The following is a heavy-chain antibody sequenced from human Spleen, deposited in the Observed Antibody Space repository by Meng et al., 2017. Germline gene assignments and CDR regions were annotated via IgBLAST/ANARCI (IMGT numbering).Heavy chain of an antibody. V-gene: IGHV4-4*02. J-gene: IGHJ4*02. CDR1: GGSITSNNR. Sequence: QGQLQEWGPGLVKPSGTLSLTCGVSGGSITSNNRWSWVRQPPGKGLEWIGEIYHSGSANYNPSLKSRLTISVDKSKTQFSLTLSSVTAADTAVYYCARKYGNYPYYFDYWGQGTLVTVSS. D-gene: IGHD1-7*01. CDR2: IYHSGSA. CDR3: ARKYGNYPYYFDY.